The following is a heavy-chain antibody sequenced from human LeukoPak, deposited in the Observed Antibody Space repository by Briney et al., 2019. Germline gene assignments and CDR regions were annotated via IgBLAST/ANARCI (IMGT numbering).Heavy chain of an antibody. V-gene: IGHV6-1*01. CDR2: TYYRSKWYN. CDR1: GDSVSNNSAA. CDR3: ASDQVGARLGDYYYMDV. Sequence: SQTLSLTCAISGDSVSNNSAAWNWIRQSPSRGLEWLGRTYYRSKWYNDYAISVKSRITINVDTSKNQVSLQLNSVTPEDTAVYYCASDQVGARLGDYYYMDVWGKGTTVTVSS. J-gene: IGHJ6*03. D-gene: IGHD1-26*01.